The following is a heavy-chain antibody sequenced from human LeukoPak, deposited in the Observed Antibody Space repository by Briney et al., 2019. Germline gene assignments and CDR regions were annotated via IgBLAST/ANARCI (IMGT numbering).Heavy chain of an antibody. CDR3: ARATEATITRNYYYYYMDV. Sequence: SETLSLTCTVSGGSISSYYWSWIRQPAGKGLEWIGRIYTSGSTNYNPPLKSRVTMSVDTSKNQFSLKLSSVTAADTAVYYCARATEATITRNYYYYYMDVWGKGTTVTVSS. V-gene: IGHV4-4*07. J-gene: IGHJ6*03. CDR2: IYTSGST. CDR1: GGSISSYY. D-gene: IGHD5-12*01.